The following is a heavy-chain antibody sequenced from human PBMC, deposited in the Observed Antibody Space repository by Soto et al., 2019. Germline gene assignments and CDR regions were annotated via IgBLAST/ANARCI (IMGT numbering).Heavy chain of an antibody. CDR2: ISWNSGSI. CDR1: GFTFDDYA. V-gene: IGHV3-9*01. CDR3: AKDIEPGRDPNWFDP. Sequence: GGSLRLSCAASGFTFDDYAMHWVRQAPGKGLEWVSGISWNSGSIGYADSVKGRFTISRDNAKNSLYLQMNSLRAEDTALYYCAKDIEPGRDPNWFDPWGQGTLVTVSS. J-gene: IGHJ5*02. D-gene: IGHD3-10*01.